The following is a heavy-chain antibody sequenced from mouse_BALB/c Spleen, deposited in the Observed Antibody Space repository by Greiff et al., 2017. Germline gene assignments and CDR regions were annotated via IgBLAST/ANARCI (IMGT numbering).Heavy chain of an antibody. CDR2: IRSKSNNYAT. CDR3: VRQTARAQGYAMDY. V-gene: IGHV10-1*02. Sequence: EVQGVESGGGLVQPKGSLKLSCAASGFTFNTYAMNWVRQAPGKGLEWVARIRSKSNNYATYYADSVKDRFTISRDDSQSMLYLQMNNLKTEDTAMYYCVRQTARAQGYAMDYWGQGTSVTVSS. CDR1: GFTFNTYA. J-gene: IGHJ4*01. D-gene: IGHD3-1*01.